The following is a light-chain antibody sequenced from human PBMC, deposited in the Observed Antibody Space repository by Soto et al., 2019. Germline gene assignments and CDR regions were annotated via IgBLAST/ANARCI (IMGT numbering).Light chain of an antibody. CDR3: QQLNSYPLS. CDR1: RDIRSF. CDR2: AAS. V-gene: IGKV1-9*01. Sequence: DIQLTQSPSFLSASIGDRVTITCRASRDIRSFLAWYQQKPGKAPKLLIYAASTLQSGVPSRFSGSGSGTEFTLTITNLQPEDFATYHCQQLNSYPLSFGGGTKVEI. J-gene: IGKJ4*01.